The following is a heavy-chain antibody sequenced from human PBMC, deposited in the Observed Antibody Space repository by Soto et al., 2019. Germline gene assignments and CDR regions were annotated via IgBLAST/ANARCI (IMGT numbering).Heavy chain of an antibody. V-gene: IGHV4-34*01. CDR1: GGSFSGYY. CDR3: ARDNYYDRTSSPYYFDY. Sequence: QVQLQQWGAGLLKPSETLSLTCAVYGGSFSGYYWSWIRQPPGKGLEWIGEINHSGSTNYNPSLKSRVTISVDTSKNQFSLKLSSVTAADTAVYYCARDNYYDRTSSPYYFDYWGQGTLVTVSS. D-gene: IGHD3-22*01. J-gene: IGHJ4*02. CDR2: INHSGST.